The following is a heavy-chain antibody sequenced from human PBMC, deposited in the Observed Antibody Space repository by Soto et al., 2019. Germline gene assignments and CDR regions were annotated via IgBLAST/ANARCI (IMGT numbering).Heavy chain of an antibody. Sequence: SETLSLTCAVSGGSISSGGYSWSWIRQPPGKGLEWIGYIYHSGSTYYNPSLKSRVTISVDRSKNQFSLKLSSVTAADTAVYYCARSNSGWNYGMDVWGQGTTVTVSS. CDR3: ARSNSGWNYGMDV. V-gene: IGHV4-30-2*01. CDR1: GGSISSGGYS. CDR2: IYHSGST. J-gene: IGHJ6*02. D-gene: IGHD6-19*01.